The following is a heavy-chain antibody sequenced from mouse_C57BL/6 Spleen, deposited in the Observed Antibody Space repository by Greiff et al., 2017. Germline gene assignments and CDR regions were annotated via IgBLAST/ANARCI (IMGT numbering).Heavy chain of an antibody. Sequence: EVKLMESGGGLVKPGGSLKLSCAASGFTFSDYGMHWVRQAPEKGLAWVAYISSGSSTIYYADTVKGRFTISRDNAKNTLFLQMTSLRSEDTAMYYCARTRVYAMDYWGQGTSVTVSS. V-gene: IGHV5-17*01. CDR3: ARTRVYAMDY. J-gene: IGHJ4*01. CDR2: ISSGSSTI. CDR1: GFTFSDYG.